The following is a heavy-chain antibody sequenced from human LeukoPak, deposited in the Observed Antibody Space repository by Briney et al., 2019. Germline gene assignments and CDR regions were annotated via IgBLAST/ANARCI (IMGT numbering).Heavy chain of an antibody. CDR2: IYYSGST. CDR3: ARDKYCSGGSCYHYYFDY. CDR1: GGSISSSSYY. J-gene: IGHJ4*02. Sequence: SETLSLTCTVSGGSISSSSYYWGWIRQPPGKGLEWIGSIYYSGSTYYNPSLKSRVTISVDTSKNQFSLKPSSVTAADTAVYYCARDKYCSGGSCYHYYFDYWGQGTLVTVSS. V-gene: IGHV4-39*07. D-gene: IGHD2-15*01.